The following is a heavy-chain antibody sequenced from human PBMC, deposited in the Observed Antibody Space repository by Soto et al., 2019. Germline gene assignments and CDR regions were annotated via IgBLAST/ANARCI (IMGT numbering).Heavy chain of an antibody. CDR3: AGTTSHQWYYMDV. Sequence: PSQTLSLTCAISGDSVSSNSAAWNWIRLSPSRGLEWLARTYYRSRWYNDYAESVRSRITVNPDTSKNQFSLQLTSVTPEDTAVYYCAGTTSHQWYYMDVWGKGTTVTVSS. D-gene: IGHD1-7*01. V-gene: IGHV6-1*01. CDR2: TYYRSRWYN. J-gene: IGHJ6*03. CDR1: GDSVSSNSAA.